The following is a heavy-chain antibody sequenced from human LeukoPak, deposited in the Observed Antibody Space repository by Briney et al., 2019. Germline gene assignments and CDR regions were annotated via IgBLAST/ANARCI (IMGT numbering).Heavy chain of an antibody. CDR2: IYHSGTA. CDR1: GFTFSSYSM. V-gene: IGHV4-4*02. J-gene: IGHJ4*02. CDR3: ARTYNWNHFDY. Sequence: GSLRLSCAASGFTFSSYSMNWVRQPPGKGLEWIGEIYHSGTAHYNPSLKSRVTISVDKSKNQFSLKLCSVTAADTAMYYCARTYNWNHFDYWGQGTLVTVSS. D-gene: IGHD1-20*01.